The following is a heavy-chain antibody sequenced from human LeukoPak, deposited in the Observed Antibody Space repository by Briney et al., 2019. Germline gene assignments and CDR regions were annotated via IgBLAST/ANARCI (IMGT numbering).Heavy chain of an antibody. CDR1: GFTFSSYA. CDR3: ARFGSGSGSPLDY. CDR2: ISYDGSNK. Sequence: PGGSLRLSCAASGFTFSSYAMHWVRQAPGKGLEWVAVISYDGSNKYYADSVRGRFTISRDNSKNTLYLQMNSLRAEDTAVYYCARFGSGSGSPLDYWGQGTLVTVSS. J-gene: IGHJ4*02. V-gene: IGHV3-30-3*01. D-gene: IGHD3-10*01.